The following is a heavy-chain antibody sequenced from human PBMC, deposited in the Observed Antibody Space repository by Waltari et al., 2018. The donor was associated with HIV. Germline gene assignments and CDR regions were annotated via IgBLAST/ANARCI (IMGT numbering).Heavy chain of an antibody. CDR1: GGTFSSYA. V-gene: IGHV1-69*04. CDR2: IIPILGIA. Sequence: QVQLVQSGAEVKKPGSSVKVSCKASGGTFSSYAISWVRQAPGQGLEWMGRIIPILGIANYAQKFQGRVTITADKSTSTAYMELSSLRSEDTAVYYCAREGGLSIAARSAFDYWGQGTLVTVSS. D-gene: IGHD6-6*01. CDR3: AREGGLSIAARSAFDY. J-gene: IGHJ4*02.